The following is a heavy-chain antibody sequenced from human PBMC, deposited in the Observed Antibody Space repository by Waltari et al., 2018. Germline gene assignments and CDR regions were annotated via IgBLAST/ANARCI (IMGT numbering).Heavy chain of an antibody. CDR3: TKLALYDFWSGFDPFGY. CDR1: GFTFGDYA. D-gene: IGHD3-3*01. Sequence: VQLVESGGGLVQPGRSLRLSCTASGFTFGDYAMSWFRQAPGKGLEWVGFIRSKAYGGTTEYAASVKGRFTISRDDSKSIAYLQMNSLKTEDTAVYYCTKLALYDFWSGFDPFGYWGQGTLVTVSS. CDR2: IRSKAYGGTT. V-gene: IGHV3-49*03. J-gene: IGHJ4*02.